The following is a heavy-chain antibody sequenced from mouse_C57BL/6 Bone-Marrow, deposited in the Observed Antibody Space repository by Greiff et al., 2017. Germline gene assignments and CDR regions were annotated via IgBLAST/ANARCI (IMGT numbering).Heavy chain of an antibody. V-gene: IGHV5-17*01. CDR3: ARPLLRYGTWFAY. CDR1: GFTFSDYG. D-gene: IGHD1-1*01. Sequence: EVKLVESGGGLVKPGGSLKLSCAASGFTFSDYGMHWVRQAPEKGLEWVAYISSGSSTIYYADTVKGRFTISRDNAKNTLFLQMTSLRSEDTAMYYCARPLLRYGTWFAYWGQGTLGTVSA. CDR2: ISSGSSTI. J-gene: IGHJ3*01.